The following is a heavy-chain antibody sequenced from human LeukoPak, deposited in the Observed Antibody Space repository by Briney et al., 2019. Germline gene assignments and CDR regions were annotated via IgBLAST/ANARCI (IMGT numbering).Heavy chain of an antibody. CDR3: AGHPRISWVDP. J-gene: IGHJ5*02. CDR1: GGSISSYY. D-gene: IGHD3-3*02. Sequence: SETLSLTCIVSGGSISSYYWSWIRQPPGKGLEWIGYIYNNGYSGSTNYNPSLKSRVTISVDTSKGQYSLKLTSVTAADTAVYYCAGHPRISWVDPWGQGTLVTVSS. CDR2: IYNNGYSGST. V-gene: IGHV4-59*08.